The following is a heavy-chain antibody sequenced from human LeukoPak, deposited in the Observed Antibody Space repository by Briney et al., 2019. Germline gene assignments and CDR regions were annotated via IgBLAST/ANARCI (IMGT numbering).Heavy chain of an antibody. CDR3: ARHSSTWYSAFDI. Sequence: GGSLRLSCAASGFTFSSYSMNWVRQAPGKGLEWVSYISSSSSTIYYADSVKGRFTISRDNAKNSLYLQMNSLRAEDTAVYYCARHSSTWYSAFDIWGQGTMVTVSS. D-gene: IGHD6-13*01. CDR1: GFTFSSYS. CDR2: ISSSSSTI. V-gene: IGHV3-48*04. J-gene: IGHJ3*02.